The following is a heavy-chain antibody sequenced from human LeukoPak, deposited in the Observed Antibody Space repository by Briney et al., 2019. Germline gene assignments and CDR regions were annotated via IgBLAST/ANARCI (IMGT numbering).Heavy chain of an antibody. V-gene: IGHV3-64D*09. J-gene: IGHJ6*02. D-gene: IGHD2-15*01. CDR3: VRGYSFGPYGMDV. CDR2: ISDSGGST. CDR1: GFTFSYYS. Sequence: PGGSLRLSCAASGFTFSYYSMNWVRQAPGKGLEYVSAISDSGGSTYYADSVKGRFTISRDNSKNTLYLQMSSLRAEDTAVYFCVRGYSFGPYGMDVWGQGTTVTVSS.